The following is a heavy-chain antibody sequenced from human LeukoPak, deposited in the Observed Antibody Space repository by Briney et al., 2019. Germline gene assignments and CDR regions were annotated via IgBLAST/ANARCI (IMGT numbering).Heavy chain of an antibody. CDR1: GFTFSSYA. Sequence: GGSLGLSCAASGFTFSSYAMSWVRQAPGKGLEWVSAISGSGGSTYYADSVKGRFTISRDNSKNTLYLQMNSLRAEDTAVYYCAKETSMIVVVITTDWYFDLWGRGTLVTVSS. CDR2: ISGSGGST. V-gene: IGHV3-23*01. D-gene: IGHD3-22*01. J-gene: IGHJ2*01. CDR3: AKETSMIVVVITTDWYFDL.